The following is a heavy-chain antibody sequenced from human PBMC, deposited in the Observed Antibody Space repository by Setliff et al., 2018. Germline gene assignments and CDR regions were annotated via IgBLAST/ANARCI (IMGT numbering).Heavy chain of an antibody. D-gene: IGHD3-10*01. V-gene: IGHV4-59*08. Sequence: PSETLSLTCTVSGGSISSYYWTWIRQPPGKGLEWIGFIYYSGATTYNPSLKSRVTISVDTSKNQVSLRLTSATAADTAVYYCAKATGFGELSIWGQGTLVTVSS. J-gene: IGHJ4*02. CDR3: AKATGFGELSI. CDR2: IYYSGAT. CDR1: GGSISSYY.